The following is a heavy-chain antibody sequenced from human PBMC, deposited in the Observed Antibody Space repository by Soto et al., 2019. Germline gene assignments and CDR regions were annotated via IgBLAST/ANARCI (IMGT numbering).Heavy chain of an antibody. CDR1: GFTVSSNY. CDR2: IYSGGST. CDR3: AREGGPEWLLFGAFDI. Sequence: EVQLMESGGGLVQPGGSLRLSCAASGFTVSSNYMSWVRQAPGKGLEWVSVIYSGGSTYYADSVKGRFTISRDNSKNTLYLQMNSLRAEDTAVYYCAREGGPEWLLFGAFDIWGQGTMVTVSS. J-gene: IGHJ3*02. V-gene: IGHV3-66*01. D-gene: IGHD3-3*01.